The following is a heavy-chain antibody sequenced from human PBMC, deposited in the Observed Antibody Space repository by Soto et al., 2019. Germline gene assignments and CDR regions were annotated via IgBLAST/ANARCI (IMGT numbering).Heavy chain of an antibody. D-gene: IGHD6-19*01. CDR1: GGTFSSYA. J-gene: IGHJ6*02. CDR2: IIPIFGTA. CDR3: ARDNREGYSSDYYYYYGMDV. V-gene: IGHV1-69*13. Sequence: GASVKVSCKASGGTFSSYAISWVRQAPGQGLEWMRGIIPIFGTANYAQKFQGRVTITADESTSTAYMELSSLRSEDTAVYYCARDNREGYSSDYYYYYGMDVWGQGTTVTVSS.